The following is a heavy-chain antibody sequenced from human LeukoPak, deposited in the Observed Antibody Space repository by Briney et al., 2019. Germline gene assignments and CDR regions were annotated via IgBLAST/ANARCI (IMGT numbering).Heavy chain of an antibody. V-gene: IGHV4-59*01. Sequence: SETLSLNCTVSGGSISSYYWSWIRQPPGKGLEWIGYIYYSGSTNYNPSLKSRVTISVDTSKNQFSLKLSSVTAADTAVYYCARERDLSHFDYWGQGTLVTVSS. D-gene: IGHD3-16*02. CDR1: GGSISSYY. J-gene: IGHJ4*02. CDR2: IYYSGST. CDR3: ARERDLSHFDY.